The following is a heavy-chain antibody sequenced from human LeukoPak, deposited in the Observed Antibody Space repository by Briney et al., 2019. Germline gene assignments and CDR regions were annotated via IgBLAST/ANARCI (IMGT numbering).Heavy chain of an antibody. CDR2: ISTSSSYI. J-gene: IGHJ3*02. V-gene: IGHV3-21*01. D-gene: IGHD5-18*01. CDR3: ARVVDTAMVLYGAFDI. CDR1: GFTFSSYS. Sequence: GGSLRLSCAASGFTFSSYSMNWVRQAPGKGLEWVSFISTSSSYIHYADSVKGRFTISRDNAKKSLYLEMNSLRAEDTAVYYCARVVDTAMVLYGAFDIWGQGTMVTVSS.